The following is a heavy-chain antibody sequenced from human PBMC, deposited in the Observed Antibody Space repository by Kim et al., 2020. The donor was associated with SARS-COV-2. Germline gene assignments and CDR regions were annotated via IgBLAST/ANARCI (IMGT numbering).Heavy chain of an antibody. CDR2: TYYRSKWYN. Sequence: SQTLSLTCAISGDSVSSNSAAWHWIRQSPSRGLEWLGRTYYRSKWYNDYAVSVKSRITINPDTSKNQFSLQLNSVTPEDTAVYYCARNLPRDSSSWYLEGYFDYWGQGTLVTVSS. J-gene: IGHJ4*02. D-gene: IGHD6-13*01. CDR3: ARNLPRDSSSWYLEGYFDY. CDR1: GDSVSSNSAA. V-gene: IGHV6-1*01.